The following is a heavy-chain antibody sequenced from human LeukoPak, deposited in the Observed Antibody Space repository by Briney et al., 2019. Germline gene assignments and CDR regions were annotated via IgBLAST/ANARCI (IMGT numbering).Heavy chain of an antibody. D-gene: IGHD5-18*01. CDR2: INPNSGGT. V-gene: IGHV1-2*02. J-gene: IGHJ5*02. CDR3: AREGTDTAVAMFDP. Sequence: GASVKVSCKASGYTFTGYYMHWVRQAPGQGLEWMGWINPNSGGTNYAQKFQGRVTMTRDTSISTAYMELSRLRSDDTAVYYCAREGTDTAVAMFDPWGQGTLVTVSS. CDR1: GYTFTGYY.